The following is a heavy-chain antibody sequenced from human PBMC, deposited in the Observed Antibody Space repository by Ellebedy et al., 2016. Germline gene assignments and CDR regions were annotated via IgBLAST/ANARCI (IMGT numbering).Heavy chain of an antibody. CDR3: ARHKGNGYDY. CDR1: GASISSHD. Sequence: SETLSLTCTVSGASISSHDWSWIRQPPGKGLEWIGYMYSTGITQNNPSLRSRVTISLDTSKNQFSLKLSSVTAADTAVYYCARHKGNGYDYWGQGILVTVSS. D-gene: IGHD6-25*01. V-gene: IGHV4-59*08. J-gene: IGHJ4*02. CDR2: MYSTGIT.